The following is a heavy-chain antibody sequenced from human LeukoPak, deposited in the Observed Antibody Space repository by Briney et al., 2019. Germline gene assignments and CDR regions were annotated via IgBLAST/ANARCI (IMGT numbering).Heavy chain of an antibody. CDR2: INPQSGAT. CDR1: GYTFSGFN. Sequence: ASVKVSCKASGYTFSGFNIHWVRQAPGQGLEWMAWINPQSGATNYAQKFQGRVTMTRDMSNYTVYMEATSLRSDDTAVYYCARGGDDSGLYFAYWGQGTLVTVSS. CDR3: ARGGDDSGLYFAY. D-gene: IGHD3-22*01. V-gene: IGHV1-2*02. J-gene: IGHJ4*02.